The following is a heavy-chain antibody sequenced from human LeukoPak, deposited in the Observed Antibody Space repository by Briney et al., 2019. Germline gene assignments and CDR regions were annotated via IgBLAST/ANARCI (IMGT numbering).Heavy chain of an antibody. Sequence: SETLSLTCTVSGDSISSSPYYWAWIRQPPGKGLEWIASIYHSGTTFYNPSLKSRVTISVDTSKNQFSLKLSFVTAADTAVYYCARVSLYYDILTGYSSSYYFDYWGQGTLVTVSS. J-gene: IGHJ4*02. V-gene: IGHV4-39*07. CDR3: ARVSLYYDILTGYSSSYYFDY. CDR2: IYHSGTT. CDR1: GDSISSSPYY. D-gene: IGHD3-9*01.